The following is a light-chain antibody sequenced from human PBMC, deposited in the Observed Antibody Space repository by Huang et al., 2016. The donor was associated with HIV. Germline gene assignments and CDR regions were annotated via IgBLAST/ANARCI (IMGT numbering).Light chain of an antibody. Sequence: ETVMTQSPATLSVSPGERATLSCRASQSISSNLAWYQQKPGQAPRLVIYGASTRATTIPPRFSGSGSGTEFNLNISSRQSEDFAVYYCQQYNKWPRTFGQGTKVEIK. J-gene: IGKJ1*01. V-gene: IGKV3-15*01. CDR3: QQYNKWPRT. CDR1: QSISSN. CDR2: GAS.